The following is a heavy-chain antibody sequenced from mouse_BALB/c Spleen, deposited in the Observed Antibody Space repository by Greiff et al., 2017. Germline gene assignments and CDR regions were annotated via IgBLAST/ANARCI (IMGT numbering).Heavy chain of an antibody. D-gene: IGHD2-14*01. J-gene: IGHJ4*01. CDR2: ISSGGSYT. V-gene: IGHV5-9-4*01. Sequence: EVKLMESGGGLVKPGGSLKLSCAASGFTFSSYAMSWVRQSPEKRLEWVAEISSGGSYTYYPDTVTGRFTISRDNAKNTLYLEMSSLRSEDTAMYYCARYRYDRYAMDYWGQGTSVTVSS. CDR3: ARYRYDRYAMDY. CDR1: GFTFSSYA.